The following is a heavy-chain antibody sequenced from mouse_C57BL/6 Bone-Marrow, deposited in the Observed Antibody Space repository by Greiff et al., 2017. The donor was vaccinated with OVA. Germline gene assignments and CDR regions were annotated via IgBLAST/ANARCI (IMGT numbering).Heavy chain of an antibody. V-gene: IGHV5-6*01. CDR3: ARQNYYYGSSPFAY. J-gene: IGHJ3*01. Sequence: EVQLQESGGDLVKPGGSLKLSCAASGFTFSSYGMSWVRQTPDKRLEWVATISSGGSYTYYPDSVKGRFTISRDNAKNTLYLQRSSLKSEDTAMYYCARQNYYYGSSPFAYWGQGTLVTVSA. D-gene: IGHD1-1*01. CDR1: GFTFSSYG. CDR2: ISSGGSYT.